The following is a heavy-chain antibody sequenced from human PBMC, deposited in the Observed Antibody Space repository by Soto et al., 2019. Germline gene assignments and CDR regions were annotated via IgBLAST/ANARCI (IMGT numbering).Heavy chain of an antibody. V-gene: IGHV1-8*01. Sequence: QVQLVQSGAEVKKPGASVKVSCKACGYTFTSCDINWVRRATGQGLEWMGWMNPNSGNTVYAQKFQGRVTMTRNTSISTAYMELSSLRSEDTAVYYCARDASTKAFEYWGQGTLVTLPS. D-gene: IGHD5-12*01. J-gene: IGHJ4*02. CDR3: ARDASTKAFEY. CDR1: GYTFTSCD. CDR2: MNPNSGNT.